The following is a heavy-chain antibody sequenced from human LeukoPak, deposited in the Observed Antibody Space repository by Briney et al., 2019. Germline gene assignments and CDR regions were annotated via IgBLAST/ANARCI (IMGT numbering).Heavy chain of an antibody. CDR1: GYSISSGYY. J-gene: IGHJ3*02. CDR2: IYHSGST. V-gene: IGHV4-38-2*02. D-gene: IGHD6-6*01. Sequence: PSETLSLTCTVSGYSISSGYYWGWIRQPPGKGLEWIGSIYHSGSTYYNPSLKSRVTISVDTSKNQFSLKLSSVTAADTAVYYCARDRSIAAPLAAFDIWGQGTMVTVSS. CDR3: ARDRSIAAPLAAFDI.